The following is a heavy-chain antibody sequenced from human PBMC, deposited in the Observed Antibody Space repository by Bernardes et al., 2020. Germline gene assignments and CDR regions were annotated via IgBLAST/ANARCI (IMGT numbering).Heavy chain of an antibody. CDR1: GYTFTSYG. V-gene: IGHV1-18*01. D-gene: IGHD2-2*01. Sequence: ASVKVSCKASGYTFTSYGISWVRQAPGQGLEWMGWISAYNGNTNYAQKLQGRVTMTTDTSTSTAYMELRSLRSDDTAVYYCARGGYCSSTSCYLYYYYGMDVWGKGTTVTVSS. J-gene: IGHJ6*04. CDR2: ISAYNGNT. CDR3: ARGGYCSSTSCYLYYYYGMDV.